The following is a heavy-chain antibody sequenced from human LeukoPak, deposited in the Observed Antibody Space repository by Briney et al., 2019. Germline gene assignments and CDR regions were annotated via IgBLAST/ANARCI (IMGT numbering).Heavy chain of an antibody. CDR2: IIPIFGTA. CDR3: ARGLRGYYDSSGYQR. CDR1: GGTFSSYA. V-gene: IGHV1-69*01. Sequence: ASVKVSCKASGGTFSSYAISWVRQAPGQGLEWMGGIIPIFGTANYAQKIQGRVTITADESTSTAYMELSSLRSEDTAVYYCARGLRGYYDSSGYQRWGQGTLVTVSS. J-gene: IGHJ4*02. D-gene: IGHD3-22*01.